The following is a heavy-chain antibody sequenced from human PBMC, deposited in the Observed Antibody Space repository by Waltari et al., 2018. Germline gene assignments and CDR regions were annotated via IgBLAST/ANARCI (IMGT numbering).Heavy chain of an antibody. Sequence: EVQLVESGGGLVQPGGSLRLSCAASGFTFSSYSMNWVRQAPGKGLEWVSYISSSSSTIYYADSVKGRFTISRDNAKNSLYLQMNSLRAEDTAVYYCARDRHSIAVAGPPGYWGQGTLVTVSS. CDR1: GFTFSSYS. D-gene: IGHD6-19*01. V-gene: IGHV3-48*01. CDR2: ISSSSSTI. CDR3: ARDRHSIAVAGPPGY. J-gene: IGHJ4*02.